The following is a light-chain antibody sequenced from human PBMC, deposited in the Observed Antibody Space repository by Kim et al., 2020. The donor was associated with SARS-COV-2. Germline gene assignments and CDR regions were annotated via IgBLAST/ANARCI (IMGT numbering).Light chain of an antibody. CDR3: EQYYSTPRT. J-gene: IGKJ1*01. CDR1: QSVSHTSKNKNY. CDR2: WAS. V-gene: IGKV4-1*01. Sequence: ATINCKSSQSVSHTSKNKNYLALYQQRPGQPPKLLIAWASTRESGVPDRFSGGGSGTDFTLTISRLQAEDVAVYYCEQYYSTPRTFGQGTKVDIK.